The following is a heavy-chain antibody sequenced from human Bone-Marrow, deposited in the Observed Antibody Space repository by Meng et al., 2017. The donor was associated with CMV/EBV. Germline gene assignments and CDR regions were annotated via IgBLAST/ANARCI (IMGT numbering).Heavy chain of an antibody. J-gene: IGHJ6*02. CDR1: GGTFSSYT. CDR2: IIPILGIA. D-gene: IGHD2-21*01. V-gene: IGHV1-69*02. Sequence: SVKVSCKASGGTFSSYTISWVRQAPGQGLEWMGRIIPILGIANYAQKFQGRVTITADKSTSTAYMELSSLRSEDTAVYYCARVVGYCGGDCHPLGMDVWGQGTTVTVSS. CDR3: ARVVGYCGGDCHPLGMDV.